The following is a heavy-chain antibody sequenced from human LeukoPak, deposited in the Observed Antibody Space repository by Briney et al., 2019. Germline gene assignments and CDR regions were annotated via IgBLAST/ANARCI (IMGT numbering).Heavy chain of an antibody. V-gene: IGHV3-33*01. Sequence: GRSLRLSCAASGFTFSSYGMHWVRQAPGKGLEWVAVIGYDGSNKYYADSVRGRFTISRDNSKNTLYLQMNSLRAEDTAVYYCARAGATEDLFDYWGQGTLVTVSS. CDR2: IGYDGSNK. J-gene: IGHJ4*02. CDR3: ARAGATEDLFDY. D-gene: IGHD1-26*01. CDR1: GFTFSSYG.